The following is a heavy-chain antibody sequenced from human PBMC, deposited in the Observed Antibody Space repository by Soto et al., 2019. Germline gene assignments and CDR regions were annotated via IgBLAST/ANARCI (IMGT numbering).Heavy chain of an antibody. D-gene: IGHD5-12*01. CDR3: ARENIVATSVYYYYYGMDV. CDR1: GGTFSSYA. J-gene: IGHJ6*02. Sequence: QVQLVQSGAEVKKPGSSVKVSCKASGGTFSSYAISWVRQAPGQGLEWMGGIIPISGTANYAQKFQGRVTITADESTSTAYMELSSLRSEDTAAYYCARENIVATSVYYYYYGMDVWGQGTTVTVSS. V-gene: IGHV1-69*01. CDR2: IIPISGTA.